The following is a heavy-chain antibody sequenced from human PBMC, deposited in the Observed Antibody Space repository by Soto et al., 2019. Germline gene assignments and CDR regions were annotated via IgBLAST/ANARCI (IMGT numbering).Heavy chain of an antibody. Sequence: SETLSVTCTVSGGSISSYYWSWIRQPPGKGLEWIGYIYYSGSTNYNPSLKSRVTISVDTSKNQFSLKLSSVTAADTAVYYCARHNLSAHNWNYKSPTLHAFDIWGQGTMVTVSS. CDR2: IYYSGST. CDR3: ARHNLSAHNWNYKSPTLHAFDI. V-gene: IGHV4-59*08. D-gene: IGHD1-7*01. J-gene: IGHJ3*02. CDR1: GGSISSYY.